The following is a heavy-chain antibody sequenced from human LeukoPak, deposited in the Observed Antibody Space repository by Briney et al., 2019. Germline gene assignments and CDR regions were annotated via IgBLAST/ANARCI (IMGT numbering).Heavy chain of an antibody. CDR2: ISAYNGNT. Sequence: ASVKVSCKASGYTFTSYGISWVRQAPGQGLEWMGWISAYNGNTNYAQKLQGRVTMTTDTSTSTAYMELRSLRSDDTAVYYCARDFTYHDFWSGYFNWYFDLWGRGTLVTVSS. CDR1: GYTFTSYG. V-gene: IGHV1-18*01. J-gene: IGHJ2*01. CDR3: ARDFTYHDFWSGYFNWYFDL. D-gene: IGHD3-3*01.